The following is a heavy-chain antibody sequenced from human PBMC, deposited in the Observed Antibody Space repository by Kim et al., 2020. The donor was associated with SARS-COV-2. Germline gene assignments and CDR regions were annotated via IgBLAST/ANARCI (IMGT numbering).Heavy chain of an antibody. D-gene: IGHD6-6*01. V-gene: IGHV4-59*13. Sequence: SETLSLTCTVSGGSISSYYWSWIRQPPGKGLEWIGYIYYSGSTNYNPSLKSRVTISVDTSKNQFSLKLSSVTAADTAVYYCARRSGIAARPGYYYYGMDVWGQGTTVTVSS. J-gene: IGHJ6*02. CDR1: GGSISSYY. CDR3: ARRSGIAARPGYYYYGMDV. CDR2: IYYSGST.